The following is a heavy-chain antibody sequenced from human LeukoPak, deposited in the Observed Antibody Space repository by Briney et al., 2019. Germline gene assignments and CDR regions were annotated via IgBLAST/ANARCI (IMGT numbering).Heavy chain of an antibody. Sequence: GSVKVSCKASGGTFSSYAISWVRQAPGQGLEWMGWINAGNGNTKYSQKFQGRVTITRDTSASTAYMELSSLRSEDTAVYSCARGVATNRYYFDYWGQGTLVTVSS. J-gene: IGHJ4*02. D-gene: IGHD5-12*01. CDR1: GGTFSSYA. CDR2: INAGNGNT. CDR3: ARGVATNRYYFDY. V-gene: IGHV1-3*01.